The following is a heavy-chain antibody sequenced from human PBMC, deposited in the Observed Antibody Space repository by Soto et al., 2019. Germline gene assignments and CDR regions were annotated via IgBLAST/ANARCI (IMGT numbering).Heavy chain of an antibody. CDR1: GGSISSYY. CDR2: IYYSGST. CDR3: ARLGYSGGWYLYWYFDL. Sequence: QVQLQESGPGLVKPSETLSLTCTVSGGSISSYYWSWIRQPPGKGLEWIGYIYYSGSTNYNPSLKTRVTISVDTSKHQLSLKLSSVTAADTAVYYCARLGYSGGWYLYWYFDLWGRGTLVTVSS. D-gene: IGHD6-19*01. J-gene: IGHJ2*01. V-gene: IGHV4-59*01.